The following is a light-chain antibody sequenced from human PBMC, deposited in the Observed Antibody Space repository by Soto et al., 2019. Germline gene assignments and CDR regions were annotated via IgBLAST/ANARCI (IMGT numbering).Light chain of an antibody. CDR1: QGISSY. V-gene: IGKV1-9*01. Sequence: DVQLTQSPSFLSASVGDRVTITCRASQGISSYLAWYQQKPGKAPNLLIYAASTLQSGVPSRFSGSGSGTEFTSTIRSMQHEDFATYYWQPLTTFGQGTKVEIK. CDR2: AAS. CDR3: QPLTT. J-gene: IGKJ1*01.